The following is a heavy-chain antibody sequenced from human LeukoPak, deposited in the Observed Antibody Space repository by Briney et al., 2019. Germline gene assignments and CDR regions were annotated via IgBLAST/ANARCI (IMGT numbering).Heavy chain of an antibody. V-gene: IGHV3-23*01. CDR1: GGTLSSYG. CDR3: ATPGQWLVRGYFDY. Sequence: SCKASGGTLSSYGMSWVRQAPGKGLEWVSAISGSGGSTYYADSVKGRFTISRDNSKNTLYLQMNSLRAEDTAVYYCATPGQWLVRGYFDYWGQGTLVTVSS. J-gene: IGHJ4*02. D-gene: IGHD6-19*01. CDR2: ISGSGGST.